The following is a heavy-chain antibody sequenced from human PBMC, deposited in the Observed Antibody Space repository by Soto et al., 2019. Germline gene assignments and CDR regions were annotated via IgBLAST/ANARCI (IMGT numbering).Heavy chain of an antibody. Sequence: SETLSLTCAVYGGSFSGYYWSWIRQPPGKGLEWIGEINHSGSTNYNPSLKSRVTISVDTSKNQFSLKLSSVTAADTAVYYCAGWSNSGYDYRDPYFDYWGQGTLVTVS. CDR3: AGWSNSGYDYRDPYFDY. D-gene: IGHD5-12*01. CDR2: INHSGST. V-gene: IGHV4-34*01. J-gene: IGHJ4*02. CDR1: GGSFSGYY.